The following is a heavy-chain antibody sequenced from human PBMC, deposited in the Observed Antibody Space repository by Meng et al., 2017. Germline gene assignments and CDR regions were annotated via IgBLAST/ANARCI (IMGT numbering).Heavy chain of an antibody. J-gene: IGHJ4*02. V-gene: IGHV1-18*01. Sequence: ASVKVSCKASGYTFTLYGFSWVRQAPGQGLEWMGWISAYNANTNYAQKLQGRVTMTTDTSTSTAYMELRNLRSDDTAVYYCVRDENISLGKLFGDYWGQGTMVTVSS. CDR1: GYTFTLYG. D-gene: IGHD2-21*01. CDR2: ISAYNANT. CDR3: VRDENISLGKLFGDY.